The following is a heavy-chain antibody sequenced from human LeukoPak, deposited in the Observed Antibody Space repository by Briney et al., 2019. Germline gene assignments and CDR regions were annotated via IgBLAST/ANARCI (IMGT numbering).Heavy chain of an antibody. V-gene: IGHV1-46*01. CDR2: IYPSAGST. CDR3: ARGGCGDSAAPFDD. D-gene: IGHD2-21*02. CDR1: GYTFTSYY. J-gene: IGHJ4*02. Sequence: ASVKLSCTTSGYTFTSYYMHWVRQAPGQGLEWMGMIYPSAGSTRYAQKFQGRVTMTTDTSTSTVYMELSSLRSEDTAVYYCARGGCGDSAAPFDDWGQGTLVPVSS.